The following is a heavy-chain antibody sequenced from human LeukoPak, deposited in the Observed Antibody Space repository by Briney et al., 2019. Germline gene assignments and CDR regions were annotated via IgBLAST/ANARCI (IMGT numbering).Heavy chain of an antibody. CDR2: IRSKANSYAI. V-gene: IGHV3-73*01. CDR1: GFAFSGSA. Sequence: PGGSLRLSCAASGFAFSGSAMHWVRQASGKGLEWVGRIRSKANSYAIAYAASVKGRFTISRDDSKNTAYLQMNSLKTEDTAVYYCTISGYHDYWGQGTLVTVSS. D-gene: IGHD3-22*01. CDR3: TISGYHDY. J-gene: IGHJ4*02.